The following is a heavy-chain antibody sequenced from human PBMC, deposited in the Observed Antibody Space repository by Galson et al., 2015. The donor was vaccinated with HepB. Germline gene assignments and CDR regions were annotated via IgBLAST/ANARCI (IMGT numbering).Heavy chain of an antibody. CDR2: ISYDGSNK. CDR3: ARNIAVAGPTFDY. J-gene: IGHJ4*02. Sequence: SLRLSCAASGFTFSSYAMHWVRQAPGKGLEWVAVISYDGSNKYYADSVKGRFTISRDNSKNTLYLQMNSLRAEDTAVYYCARNIAVAGPTFDYWGQGTLVTVSS. V-gene: IGHV3-30-3*01. CDR1: GFTFSSYA. D-gene: IGHD6-19*01.